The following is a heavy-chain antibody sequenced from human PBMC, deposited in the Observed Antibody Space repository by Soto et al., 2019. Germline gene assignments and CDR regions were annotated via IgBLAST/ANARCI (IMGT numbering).Heavy chain of an antibody. CDR2: IYYSGST. CDR1: GGSISSGDYY. V-gene: IGHV4-30-4*01. D-gene: IGHD1-26*01. Sequence: SETLSLTCTVSGGSISSGDYYWSWIRQPPGKGLEWIGYIYYSGSTYYNPSLKSRVTISVDTSKNQFSLKLSSVTAADTAVYYCARHDRVGASRAFDIWGQGTMVTVSS. CDR3: ARHDRVGASRAFDI. J-gene: IGHJ3*02.